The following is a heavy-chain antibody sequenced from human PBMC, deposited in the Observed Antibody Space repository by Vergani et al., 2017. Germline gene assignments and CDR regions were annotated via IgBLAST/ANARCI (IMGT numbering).Heavy chain of an antibody. CDR2: ISYDGSNK. CDR3: AREYAIFGVVSAPLDY. D-gene: IGHD3-3*01. V-gene: IGHV3-30-3*01. CDR1: GFTFSSYA. J-gene: IGHJ4*02. Sequence: QVQLVESGGGVVQPGRSLRLSCAASGFTFSSYAMHWVRQAPGKGLEWVAVISYDGSNKYYADSVKGRFTISRDNSKNTLYLQMNSLRAEDKAVYYCAREYAIFGVVSAPLDYWGQGTLVTVSS.